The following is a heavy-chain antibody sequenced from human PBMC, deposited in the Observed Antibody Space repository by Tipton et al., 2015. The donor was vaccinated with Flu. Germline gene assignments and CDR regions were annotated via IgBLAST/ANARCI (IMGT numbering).Heavy chain of an antibody. CDR1: GGSVSSDSYF. CDR3: ARDFVDFWRGSLSYYIGLDV. D-gene: IGHD3-3*01. Sequence: TLSLTCTVSGGSVSSDSYFWTWIRQPPGKGLEWIGYIYYSGGTNYNPSLKSRVTISRDTSKNQFSLKLTSVTAADTAVYYCARDFVDFWRGSLSYYIGLDVWGQGTAVTVSS. J-gene: IGHJ6*02. CDR2: IYYSGGT. V-gene: IGHV4-61*01.